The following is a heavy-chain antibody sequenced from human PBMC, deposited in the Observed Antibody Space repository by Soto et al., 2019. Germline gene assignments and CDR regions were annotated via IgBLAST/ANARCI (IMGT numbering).Heavy chain of an antibody. Sequence: QVQLVQSGAEVKKPGASVKVSCKASGYTFTSYDINWVRQATGQGLGWMGWMNPNSGNTGYAKKFQGRVTMTRNTSISTAYMELSSLRSEDTAVYYCARERGSTDYYYYYGMDVWGQGTTVTVSS. CDR2: MNPNSGNT. D-gene: IGHD2-15*01. V-gene: IGHV1-8*01. J-gene: IGHJ6*02. CDR3: ARERGSTDYYYYYGMDV. CDR1: GYTFTSYD.